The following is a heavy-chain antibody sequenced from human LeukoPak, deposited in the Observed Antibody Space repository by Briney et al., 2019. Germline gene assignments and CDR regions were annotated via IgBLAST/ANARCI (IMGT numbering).Heavy chain of an antibody. CDR1: GYTFTGYY. CDR2: INPNSGGT. CDR3: ARSRMVRGVMSWFDP. J-gene: IGHJ5*02. V-gene: IGHV1-2*02. Sequence: GASVKVSCKASGYTFTGYYMHWVRQAPGQGLELMGWINPNSGGTNYAQKFQGRVTMTRDTSISTAYMELSRLRSDDTAVYYCARSRMVRGVMSWFDPWGQGTLVTVSS. D-gene: IGHD3-10*01.